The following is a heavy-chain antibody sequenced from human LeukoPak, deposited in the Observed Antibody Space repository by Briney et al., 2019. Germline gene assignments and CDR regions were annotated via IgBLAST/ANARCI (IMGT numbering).Heavy chain of an antibody. V-gene: IGHV1-2*02. Sequence: ASVKVSCKASGYTFTGYYMHWVRQAPGQGLEWMGWINPNSGGTNYAQKFQGRVTMTRDTSISTAYMELSRLRSDDTAVYYCARGSRGGDYDFWSGYLGSYYYYYYMDVWGKGTTVTVSS. D-gene: IGHD3-3*01. CDR1: GYTFTGYY. J-gene: IGHJ6*03. CDR3: ARGSRGGDYDFWSGYLGSYYYYYYMDV. CDR2: INPNSGGT.